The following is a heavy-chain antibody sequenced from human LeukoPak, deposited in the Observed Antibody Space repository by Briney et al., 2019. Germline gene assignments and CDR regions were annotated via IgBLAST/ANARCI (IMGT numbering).Heavy chain of an antibody. Sequence: GGSLRLSCAASGFTFSGTAIHWVRSGKGLEWVGRMRSKANSYATAYAASVKGRFTISRDDSKNTAYLQMNSLKTEDTAVYYCIRQAVTTIGDVWGQGTTVTVSS. CDR3: IRQAVTTIGDV. CDR2: MRSKANSYAT. D-gene: IGHD4-17*01. V-gene: IGHV3-73*01. J-gene: IGHJ6*02. CDR1: GFTFSGTA.